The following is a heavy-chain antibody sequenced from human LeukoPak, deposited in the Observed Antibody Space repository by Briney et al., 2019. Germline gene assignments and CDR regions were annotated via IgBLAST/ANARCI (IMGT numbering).Heavy chain of an antibody. D-gene: IGHD1-14*01. CDR2: INPSGGST. CDR3: ARGPFGRIRRDYGMDV. J-gene: IGHJ6*02. CDR1: GYTFTSYY. V-gene: IGHV1-46*01. Sequence: ASVKVSCTASGYTFTSYYMHWVRQAPGQGLEWMGIINPSGGSTSYAQKFQGRVTMTRDTSTSTVYMELSSLRSEDTAVYYCARGPFGRIRRDYGMDVWGQGTTVTVSS.